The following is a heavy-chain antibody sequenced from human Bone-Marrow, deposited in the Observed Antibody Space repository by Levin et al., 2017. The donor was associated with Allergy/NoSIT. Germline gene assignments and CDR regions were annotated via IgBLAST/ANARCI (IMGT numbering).Heavy chain of an antibody. Sequence: RASVKVSCKTSGYTFAGFFMHWVRQTPGLGLEWLGWINPDTGDINYSPNFQDRVTLTSDASVSTAFMELSRLRSDDTAVYFCTRGLSGTMGTTFFYWGQGTQVIVSS. D-gene: IGHD1/OR15-1a*01. CDR3: TRGLSGTMGTTFFY. V-gene: IGHV1-2*02. CDR1: GYTFAGFF. CDR2: INPDTGDI. J-gene: IGHJ4*02.